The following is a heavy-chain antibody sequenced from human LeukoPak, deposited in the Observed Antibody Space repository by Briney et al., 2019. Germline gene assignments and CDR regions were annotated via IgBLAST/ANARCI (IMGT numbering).Heavy chain of an antibody. Sequence: SVKVSCRASGGTFSSYAISWVRQAPGQGLEWMGRIIPIFGIANYAQKFQGRVTITADKSTSTAYMELSSLRSEDTAVYYCVRLGVDCSSTSCFPVPWGQGTLVTVSS. CDR1: GGTFSSYA. D-gene: IGHD2-2*01. V-gene: IGHV1-69*04. CDR2: IIPIFGIA. J-gene: IGHJ5*02. CDR3: VRLGVDCSSTSCFPVP.